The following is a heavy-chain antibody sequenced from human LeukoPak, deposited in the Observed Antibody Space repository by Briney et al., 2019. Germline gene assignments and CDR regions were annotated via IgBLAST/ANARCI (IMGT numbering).Heavy chain of an antibody. V-gene: IGHV4-34*01. D-gene: IGHD6-13*01. CDR2: INHSGST. Sequence: PSETLSLTCAVYGGSFSGYYWSWIRQPPGKGLEWIGEINHSGSTNYNPSLKSRVTISVDTSKNQFSLKLSSVTAADTAVYYCARGGIAAAGPPPPYYFDYWGQGTLVTVSS. J-gene: IGHJ4*02. CDR1: GGSFSGYY. CDR3: ARGGIAAAGPPPPYYFDY.